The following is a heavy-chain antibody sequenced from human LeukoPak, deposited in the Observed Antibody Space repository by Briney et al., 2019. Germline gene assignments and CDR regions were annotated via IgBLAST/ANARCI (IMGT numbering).Heavy chain of an antibody. J-gene: IGHJ6*03. V-gene: IGHV1-24*01. CDR1: GYTLTELS. CDR3: ARGQGIAAAGLNVHYYYYMDV. CDR2: FDPEDGET. D-gene: IGHD6-13*01. Sequence: GASVKVSCKVSGYTLTELSMHWVRQAPGKGLEWMGGFDPEDGETSYAQKFQGRVTMTRDMSTSTVYMELSSLRSEDTAVYYCARGQGIAAAGLNVHYYYYMDVWGKGTTVTVSS.